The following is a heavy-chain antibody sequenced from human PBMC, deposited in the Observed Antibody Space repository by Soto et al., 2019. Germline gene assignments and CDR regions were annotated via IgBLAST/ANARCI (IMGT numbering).Heavy chain of an antibody. CDR2: ISWNSGSI. J-gene: IGHJ4*02. V-gene: IGHV3-9*01. CDR1: GFTFDDYA. CDR3: AKAPDYAGGYYFDY. D-gene: IGHD4-17*01. Sequence: GGSLRLSCAASGFTFDDYAMHWVRQAPGKGLEWVSGISWNSGSIGYADSVKGRFTISRDNAKNSLYLQMNSLRAEDTALYYCAKAPDYAGGYYFDYWGQGTLVTVSS.